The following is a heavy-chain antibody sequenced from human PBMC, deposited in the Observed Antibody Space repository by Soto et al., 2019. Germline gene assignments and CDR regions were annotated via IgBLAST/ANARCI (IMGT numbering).Heavy chain of an antibody. Sequence: ASVKVSCKASGYTFTGYYMHWVRQAPGQGLEWMGWINPNSGGTNYAQKFQGWVTMTRDTSISTAYMELSRLRSDDTAVYYCAREGSEGKEMGYCSSTSCYGGPFDYWGQGTLVTVSS. CDR3: AREGSEGKEMGYCSSTSCYGGPFDY. J-gene: IGHJ4*02. CDR1: GYTFTGYY. CDR2: INPNSGGT. V-gene: IGHV1-2*04. D-gene: IGHD2-2*01.